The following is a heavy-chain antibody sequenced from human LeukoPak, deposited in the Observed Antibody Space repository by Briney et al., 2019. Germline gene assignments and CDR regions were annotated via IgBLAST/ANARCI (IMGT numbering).Heavy chain of an antibody. CDR2: IRYDGSNK. CDR3: AKAGSSGWYIYFDY. Sequence: GGSLRLSCAASGFTFSSYGMHWVRQAPGKGLEWVAFIRYDGSNKYYADSVKGRFTISRDNSKNTLYLQMNSLRAEDTAVYYCAKAGSSGWYIYFDYWGQGTLVTVSS. CDR1: GFTFSSYG. D-gene: IGHD6-19*01. J-gene: IGHJ4*02. V-gene: IGHV3-30*02.